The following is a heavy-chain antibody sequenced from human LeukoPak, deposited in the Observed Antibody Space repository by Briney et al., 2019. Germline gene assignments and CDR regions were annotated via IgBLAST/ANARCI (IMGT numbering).Heavy chain of an antibody. J-gene: IGHJ4*02. D-gene: IGHD3-10*01. CDR3: AREVVRGFPGAVDY. CDR1: GFTFSSFT. CDR2: ISSGSNYI. Sequence: PGGSLRLSCAASGFTFSSFTVIWVRQPPGKGLEWVSSISSGSNYIFYADSVKGRFAISRDNAKNSLYLQINSLRAEDTALYYCAREVVRGFPGAVDYWGQGTLVTVSS. V-gene: IGHV3-21*01.